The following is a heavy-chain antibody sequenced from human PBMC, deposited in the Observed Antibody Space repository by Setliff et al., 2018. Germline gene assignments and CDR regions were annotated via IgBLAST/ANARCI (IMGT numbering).Heavy chain of an antibody. V-gene: IGHV3-73*01. CDR2: IGGKPDNYAT. Sequence: PGESLKLSCVASGFTFSGSAIHWVRQASGKGLEWIGQIGGKPDNYATKYGASAKGRFIISRDDSKKTAYLQMSSLEAEDTAMYYCLLPGTSGWYNWFDPWGQGTLVTVSS. D-gene: IGHD6-19*01. J-gene: IGHJ5*02. CDR3: LLPGTSGWYNWFDP. CDR1: GFTFSGSA.